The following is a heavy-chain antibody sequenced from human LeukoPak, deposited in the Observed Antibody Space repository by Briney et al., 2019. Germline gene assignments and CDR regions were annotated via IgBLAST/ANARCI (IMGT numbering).Heavy chain of an antibody. J-gene: IGHJ4*02. Sequence: AGGSLRLSCAASGFTFSSYAMHWVRQAPGKGLEWVAVISYDGSNKYYADSVKGRFTISRDNSKNTLYLQMNSLRAEDAAVYYCARSHFGGHCSGGSCYLQYFDYWGQGTLVTVSS. CDR2: ISYDGSNK. CDR1: GFTFSSYA. CDR3: ARSHFGGHCSGGSCYLQYFDY. D-gene: IGHD2-15*01. V-gene: IGHV3-30*04.